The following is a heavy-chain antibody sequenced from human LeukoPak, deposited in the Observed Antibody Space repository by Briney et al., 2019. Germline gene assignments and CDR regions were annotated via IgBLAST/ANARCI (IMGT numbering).Heavy chain of an antibody. J-gene: IGHJ4*02. CDR2: IYYSGST. CDR1: GGSISSGDYY. D-gene: IGHD3-22*01. V-gene: IGHV4-30-4*01. Sequence: SETLSLTCTVSGGSISSGDYYWSWIRQPPGKGLEWIGYIYYSGSTYYSPSLKSRVTISVDTSKNQFSLKLSSVTAADTAVYYCASNALEHYYDSSGYSFGYWGQGTLVTVSS. CDR3: ASNALEHYYDSSGYSFGY.